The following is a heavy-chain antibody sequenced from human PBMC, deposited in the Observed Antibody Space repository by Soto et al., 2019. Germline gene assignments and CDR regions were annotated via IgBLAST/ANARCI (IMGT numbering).Heavy chain of an antibody. J-gene: IGHJ6*02. CDR2: IKQDGSEK. Sequence: GGSLRLSCAASGFTFISYWMSWVRQAPGKGLEWVANIKQDGSEKYYVDPVKGRFTISRDNAKNSLYLQMNSLRAEDTAVYYCARDSGAPWGSGSYFYDGMDVWGQGTTVTVS. V-gene: IGHV3-7*01. D-gene: IGHD3-10*01. CDR3: ARDSGAPWGSGSYFYDGMDV. CDR1: GFTFISYW.